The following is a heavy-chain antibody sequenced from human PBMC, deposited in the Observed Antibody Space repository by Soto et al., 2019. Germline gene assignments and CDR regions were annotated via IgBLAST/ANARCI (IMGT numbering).Heavy chain of an antibody. CDR3: AKGPYYEFWSGKDWFDP. J-gene: IGHJ5*02. Sequence: EVQLLESGGGLVQPGGSLRLSCAASGFSFSSYAMNWVRQAPGKGLVWVSASSGNGASTYYADSVKGRVTISRDNSKDTVYLQMNSLRAEDTAVYYCAKGPYYEFWSGKDWFDPWGQGTLVTVSS. D-gene: IGHD3-3*01. CDR2: SSGNGAST. V-gene: IGHV3-23*01. CDR1: GFSFSSYA.